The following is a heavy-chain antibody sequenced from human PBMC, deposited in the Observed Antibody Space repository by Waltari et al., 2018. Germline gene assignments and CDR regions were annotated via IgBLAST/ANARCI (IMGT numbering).Heavy chain of an antibody. Sequence: QVQLVQSGAEVKKPGASVKVSCKASGYTFTSYYMHWVRQAPGQGLEWMGIINPSGGSTRYAQKFQGRVTMTRDTSTSTVYMELSSLRSEDTAVYYCAREGFGGATSRYGMDVWGQGTTVTVSS. D-gene: IGHD2-15*01. CDR3: AREGFGGATSRYGMDV. CDR1: GYTFTSYY. J-gene: IGHJ6*02. CDR2: INPSGGST. V-gene: IGHV1-46*01.